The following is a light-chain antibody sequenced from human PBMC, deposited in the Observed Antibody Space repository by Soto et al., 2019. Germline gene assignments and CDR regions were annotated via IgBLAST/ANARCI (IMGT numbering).Light chain of an antibody. CDR2: DAS. CDR1: QSVRSS. J-gene: IGKJ1*01. CDR3: QQRSSWPWT. V-gene: IGKV3-11*01. Sequence: EILLTQSPATLSSSPGERATLSCRASQSVRSSLAWYQQKPGQAPRLLIYDASTRATGIPGRFSGSGSGTDFTLTISNLEPEDFAVYYCQQRSSWPWTFGQGAKVEIK.